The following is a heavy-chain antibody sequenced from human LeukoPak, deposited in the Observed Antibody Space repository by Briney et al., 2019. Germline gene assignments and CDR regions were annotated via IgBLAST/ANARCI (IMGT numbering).Heavy chain of an antibody. CDR3: ARGNPTALYSSSSRVSNDYYYYMDV. V-gene: IGHV1-8*03. D-gene: IGHD6-13*01. Sequence: GTSVKVSCKASGYTFTSYDINWVRQATGQGLEWMGWMNPNSGNTGYAQKFQGRVTITRNTSISTAYMELSSLRSEDTAVYYCARGNPTALYSSSSRVSNDYYYYMDVWGKGTTVTVSS. CDR1: GYTFTSYD. CDR2: MNPNSGNT. J-gene: IGHJ6*03.